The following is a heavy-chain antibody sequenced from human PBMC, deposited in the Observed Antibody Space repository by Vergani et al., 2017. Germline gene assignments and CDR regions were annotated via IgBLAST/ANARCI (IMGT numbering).Heavy chain of an antibody. CDR3: ARGHNYDFWSGYYFSNYYYYYMDV. CDR2: MNPNSGNT. Sequence: QMQLVQSGAEVKKPGASVKVSCKASGYTFTSYDINWVRQATGQGLEWMGWMNPNSGNTGYAQKFQGRVTMTRNTSISTAYMELSSLRSEDTAVYYCARGHNYDFWSGYYFSNYYYYYMDVWGKGP. CDR1: GYTFTSYD. J-gene: IGHJ6*03. V-gene: IGHV1-8*01. D-gene: IGHD3-3*01.